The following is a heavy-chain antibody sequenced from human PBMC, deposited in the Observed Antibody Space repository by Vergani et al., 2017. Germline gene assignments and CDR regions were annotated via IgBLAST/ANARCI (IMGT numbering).Heavy chain of an antibody. V-gene: IGHV1-69*01. CDR3: AREWAAYYYDSSGYRYNWFDP. D-gene: IGHD3-22*01. CDR1: GGTFSRYA. J-gene: IGHJ5*02. Sequence: QVQLVQSGAEVKKPGSSVKVSCKASGGTFSRYAISWVRQAPGQGLEWMGGIIPIFGTANYAQKFQGRVTITADESTSTAYMELSSLRSEDTAVYYCAREWAAYYYDSSGYRYNWFDPWGQGTLVTVSS. CDR2: IIPIFGTA.